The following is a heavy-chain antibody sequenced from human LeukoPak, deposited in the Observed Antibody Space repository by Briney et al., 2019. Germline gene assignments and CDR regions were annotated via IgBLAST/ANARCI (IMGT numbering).Heavy chain of an antibody. CDR3: VKDDHHFGSVENDH. V-gene: IGHV3-30*02. Sequence: GGSLRLSCAASGFTFSNYGMHWVRQAPGKGLEWVAVMWYDESNEYSGDSVKGRFTISRDKSKNTLYLQMNSLRPEDTALYHCVKDDHHFGSVENDHWGQGNLVTVSS. D-gene: IGHD3-10*01. CDR2: MWYDESNE. J-gene: IGHJ5*02. CDR1: GFTFSNYG.